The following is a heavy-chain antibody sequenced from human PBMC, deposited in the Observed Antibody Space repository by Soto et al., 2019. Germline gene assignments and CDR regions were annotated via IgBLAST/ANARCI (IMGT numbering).Heavy chain of an antibody. CDR3: ARDGGSYSFDY. D-gene: IGHD1-26*01. CDR2: ISTI. Sequence: EVQLVESGGGLVKPGGSLRLSCAASGFTFSSYSMNWVRQAPGKGLEWVSSISTIYYADSVKGRFTISRDNAKNSLYLQMNSLRAEHTAVYYCARDGGSYSFDYWGQGTLVTVSS. V-gene: IGHV3-21*01. J-gene: IGHJ4*02. CDR1: GFTFSSYS.